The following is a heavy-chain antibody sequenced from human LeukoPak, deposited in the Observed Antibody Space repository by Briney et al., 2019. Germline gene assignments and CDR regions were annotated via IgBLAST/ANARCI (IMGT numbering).Heavy chain of an antibody. CDR2: ISSSSTI. V-gene: IGHV3-48*01. CDR3: TRAFYGDYWGDYYYGMDV. Sequence: GGSLRLSCAASGFTFSSYNINWVRQAPGKGLEWVSYISSSSTIYYADSVKGRFTISRDNAKNSLYLQMNSLKTEDTAVYYCTRAFYGDYWGDYYYGMDVWGQGTTVTVSS. D-gene: IGHD4-17*01. CDR1: GFTFSSYN. J-gene: IGHJ6*02.